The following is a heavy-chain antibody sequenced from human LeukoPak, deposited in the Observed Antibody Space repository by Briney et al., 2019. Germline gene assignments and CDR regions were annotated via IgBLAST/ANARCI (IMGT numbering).Heavy chain of an antibody. Sequence: GGSLRLSCAASGFTFSSYGMHWVRQAPGKGLEWVAVIWYDGSNKYYADSVKGRFTISRDNSKNTLYLQMHSLRAEDTAVYYCARDGGRGYSSGWFDYWGQGTLVTVSS. CDR1: GFTFSSYG. V-gene: IGHV3-33*01. CDR2: IWYDGSNK. J-gene: IGHJ4*02. CDR3: ARDGGRGYSSGWFDY. D-gene: IGHD6-19*01.